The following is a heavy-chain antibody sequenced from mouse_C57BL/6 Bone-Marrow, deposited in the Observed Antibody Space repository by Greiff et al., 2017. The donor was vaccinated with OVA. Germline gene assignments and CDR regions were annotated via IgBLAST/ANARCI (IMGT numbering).Heavy chain of an antibody. D-gene: IGHD1-1*01. CDR2: ISYSGST. J-gene: IGHJ4*01. Sequence: EVKVVESGPGMVKPSQSLSLTCTVTGYSITSGYDWHWIRHFPGNKLEWMGYISYSGSTNYNPSLKSRISITHDTSKNHFFLKLNSVTTEDTATYYCARNPYYGSSYGAMDYWGQGTSVTVSS. V-gene: IGHV3-1*01. CDR1: GYSITSGYD. CDR3: ARNPYYGSSYGAMDY.